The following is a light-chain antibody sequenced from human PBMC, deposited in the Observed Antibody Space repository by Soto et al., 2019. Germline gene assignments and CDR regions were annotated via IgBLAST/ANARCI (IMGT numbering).Light chain of an antibody. CDR2: DAS. V-gene: IGKV1-5*01. CDR3: QQYNSYSRST. J-gene: IGKJ5*01. Sequence: VQLSLSPSTLSASVGDRVTITCRASQTISNWLAWYQQRPGKAAKLLIYDASSLVSGVPSRFSGSRSGTEFTLTTSSLQPDDFAADYCQQYNSYSRSTFGQGTRLEIK. CDR1: QTISNW.